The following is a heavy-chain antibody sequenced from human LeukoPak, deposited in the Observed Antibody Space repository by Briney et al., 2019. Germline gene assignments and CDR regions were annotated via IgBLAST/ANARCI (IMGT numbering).Heavy chain of an antibody. CDR3: ARSPDSDRLDY. V-gene: IGHV4-39*07. D-gene: IGHD3-22*01. CDR1: GVSISSSSYY. Sequence: SETLSLTCTVSGVSISSSSYYWGWIRQPPGKGLEWIGSIYSSGSTYYNSSLKSRVTISGDTSKNQFSLKLSSVTAADTAVYYCARSPDSDRLDYWGQGTLVTVSS. J-gene: IGHJ4*02. CDR2: IYSSGST.